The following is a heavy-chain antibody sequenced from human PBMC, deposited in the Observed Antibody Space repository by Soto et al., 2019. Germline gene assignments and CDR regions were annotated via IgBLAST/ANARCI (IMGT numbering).Heavy chain of an antibody. V-gene: IGHV3-23*01. Sequence: GGSLRLSCAASGFTFSSYAMSWVRQAPGKGLEWVSAISGSGGSTYYADSVKGRFTISRDNSKNTLYLQMNSLRAEDTAVDYCAKDRGSTSCYLCFLGSNWFDPWGQGTLVTVSS. J-gene: IGHJ5*02. CDR1: GFTFSSYA. D-gene: IGHD2-2*01. CDR3: AKDRGSTSCYLCFLGSNWFDP. CDR2: ISGSGGST.